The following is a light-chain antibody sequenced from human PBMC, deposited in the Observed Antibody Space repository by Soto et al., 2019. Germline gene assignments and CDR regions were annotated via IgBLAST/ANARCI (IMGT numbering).Light chain of an antibody. CDR1: QSVSSN. Sequence: EIVMTQSPATLSVSPGERATLSCRASQSVSSNLAWYQQKPGQAPRFLIYGASTRATGIPARFSGSGSGTDFTLTISSLQSADFAVYYCQQYNNWPFTFGPGTKVDIK. V-gene: IGKV3-15*01. J-gene: IGKJ3*01. CDR3: QQYNNWPFT. CDR2: GAS.